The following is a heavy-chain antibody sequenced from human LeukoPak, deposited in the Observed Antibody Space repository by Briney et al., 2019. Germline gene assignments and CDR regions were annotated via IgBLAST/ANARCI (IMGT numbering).Heavy chain of an antibody. CDR1: GFTFSSYW. J-gene: IGHJ6*04. CDR2: IKQDGGEK. CDR3: AREWNYYGSGIMDV. D-gene: IGHD3-10*01. Sequence: GGSLRLSCAASGFTFSSYWISWGRQPPGKGLGWGANIKQDGGEKYYVGSVKGRFTVSRDNAKNSLYLQMNSLRAEDTAVYYCAREWNYYGSGIMDVWGKGTTVTVSS. V-gene: IGHV3-7*01.